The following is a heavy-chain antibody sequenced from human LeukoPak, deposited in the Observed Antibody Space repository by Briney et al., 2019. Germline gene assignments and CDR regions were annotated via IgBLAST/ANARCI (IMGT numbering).Heavy chain of an antibody. CDR3: ARELYIAARRHSGWFDP. J-gene: IGHJ5*02. D-gene: IGHD6-6*01. Sequence: ASVKVSRKASGYTFTGYYMHWVRQAPGQGLEWMGRINPNSGGTNYAQKFQGRVTMTRDTSISTAYMELSRLRSDDTAVYYCARELYIAARRHSGWFDPWGQGTLVTVSS. V-gene: IGHV1-2*06. CDR1: GYTFTGYY. CDR2: INPNSGGT.